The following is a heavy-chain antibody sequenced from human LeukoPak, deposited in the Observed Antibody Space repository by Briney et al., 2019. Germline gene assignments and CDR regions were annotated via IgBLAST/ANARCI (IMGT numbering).Heavy chain of an antibody. D-gene: IGHD3-10*01. Sequence: SETLSLTCTVSGGSISSSSYYWGWIRQPPGKGLEWIGSIYYSGSTYYNPSLKSRVTISVDTSKNQFSLKLSSVTAADTAVYYCAREIFREYGSGSPYFDYWGQGTLVTVSS. CDR2: IYYSGST. CDR1: GGSISSSSYY. V-gene: IGHV4-39*07. CDR3: AREIFREYGSGSPYFDY. J-gene: IGHJ4*02.